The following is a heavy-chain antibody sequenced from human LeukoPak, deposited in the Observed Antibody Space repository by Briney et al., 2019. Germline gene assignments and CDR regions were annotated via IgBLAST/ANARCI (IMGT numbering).Heavy chain of an antibody. V-gene: IGHV4-59*01. Sequence: KPSETLSLTCTVSGGSIGSYYWSWIRQPPGKGLEWIGYIYYSGSTNYNPSLKSRVTISVDTSKNQFSLKLSSVTAADTAVYYCARQQLSQLYYFDYWGQGTLVTVSS. J-gene: IGHJ4*02. CDR3: ARQQLSQLYYFDY. CDR2: IYYSGST. CDR1: GGSIGSYY. D-gene: IGHD6-13*01.